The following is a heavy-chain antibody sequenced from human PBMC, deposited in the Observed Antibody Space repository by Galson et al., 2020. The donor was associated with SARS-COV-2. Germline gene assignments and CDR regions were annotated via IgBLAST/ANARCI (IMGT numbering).Heavy chain of an antibody. J-gene: IGHJ4*02. Sequence: SSYTLHWVRQTPGKRLEWMAIISYDGSNKYYADSVKGRFTISRDNSKNTRNLQMNSLRTEDPAVYYCAREVYYDSRGYSWGFGYRVQGTLVTVSS. CDR3: AREVYYDSRGYSWGFGY. V-gene: IGHV3-30-3*01. CDR1: SSYT. D-gene: IGHD3-22*01. CDR2: ISYDGSNK.